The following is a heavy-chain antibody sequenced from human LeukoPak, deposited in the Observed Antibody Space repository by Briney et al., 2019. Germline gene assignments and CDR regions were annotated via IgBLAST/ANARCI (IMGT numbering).Heavy chain of an antibody. CDR2: ISSSSSYI. CDR3: ARDRTNIAAAGGYYYYGMDV. V-gene: IGHV3-21*01. D-gene: IGHD6-13*01. J-gene: IGHJ6*02. Sequence: PGGSLRLSCAASGFTFSSYSMNWVRQAPGKGLEWVSSISSSSSYIYYADSVKGRFTISRDNAKNSLYLQMNSLRAEDTAVYYWARDRTNIAAAGGYYYYGMDVWGQGTTVTVSS. CDR1: GFTFSSYS.